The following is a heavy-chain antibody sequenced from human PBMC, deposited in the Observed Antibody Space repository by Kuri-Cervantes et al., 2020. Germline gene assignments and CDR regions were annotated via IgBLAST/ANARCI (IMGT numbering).Heavy chain of an antibody. CDR1: GYTFTGYY. V-gene: IGHV1-2*02. D-gene: IGHD5-18*01. CDR3: ARGDTAMETGRY. CDR2: INPNSGGT. J-gene: IGHJ4*02. Sequence: ASVKVSCKASGYTFTGYYMHWARQAPGQGLEWMGWINPNSGGTNYAQKFQGRVTMTRDTSISTAYMELSRLRSDDTAVYYCARGDTAMETGRYWGQGTLVTVSS.